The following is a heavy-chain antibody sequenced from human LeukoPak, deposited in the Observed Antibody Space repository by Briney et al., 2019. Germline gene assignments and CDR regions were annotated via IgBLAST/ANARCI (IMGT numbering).Heavy chain of an antibody. CDR3: ARERSSGWYCAFDI. Sequence: PSETLSLTCAVYGGSFSGYYWSWIRQPPGKGVVWIGEINHSGSTNYNPSLKSRVTISVDTSKNQFSLKLSSVTAADTAVYYCARERSSGWYCAFDIWGQGTMVTVSS. V-gene: IGHV4-34*01. CDR2: INHSGST. J-gene: IGHJ3*02. D-gene: IGHD6-19*01. CDR1: GGSFSGYY.